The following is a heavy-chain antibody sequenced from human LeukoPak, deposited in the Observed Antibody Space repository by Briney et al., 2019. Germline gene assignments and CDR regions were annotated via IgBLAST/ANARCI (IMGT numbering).Heavy chain of an antibody. CDR3: ARSSLMVGATLFDY. D-gene: IGHD1-26*01. V-gene: IGHV4-59*08. Sequence: SETLSLTCTVSGGSISSYYWSWIRQSPGKGLEWIGYIYYSGSTNYNPSLKSRVTISVDTSKNQFSLKLSSVTAADTAVYYCARSSLMVGATLFDYWGQGTLVTVSS. CDR2: IYYSGST. CDR1: GGSISSYY. J-gene: IGHJ4*02.